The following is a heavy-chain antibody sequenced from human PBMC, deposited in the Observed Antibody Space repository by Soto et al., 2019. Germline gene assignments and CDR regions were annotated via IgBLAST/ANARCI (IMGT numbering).Heavy chain of an antibody. V-gene: IGHV4-34*01. CDR2: INHSGST. CDR1: GGSFSGYY. CDR3: ARGRRRITMIVVVINPPGAFDI. Sequence: SETLSLTCAVYGGSFSGYYWSWIRQPPGMGLEWIGEINHSGSTNYNPSLKSRVTISVDTSKNQFSLKLSSVTAADTAVYYCARGRRRITMIVVVINPPGAFDIWGQGTMVTVSS. D-gene: IGHD3-22*01. J-gene: IGHJ3*02.